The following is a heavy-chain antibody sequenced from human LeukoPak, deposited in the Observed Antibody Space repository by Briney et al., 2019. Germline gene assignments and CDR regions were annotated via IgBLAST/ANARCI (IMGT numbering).Heavy chain of an antibody. CDR2: ISGSGGST. CDR1: GFTVSSYA. J-gene: IGHJ4*02. CDR3: AKDVRVGEYYGSGTYLDY. Sequence: GGSLRLSCAASGFTVSSYAMSWVRQAPGKGLEWVSVISGSGGSTYYADSVKGRFTISRDNSKNTLYLQMNSLRAEDTAVYYCAKDVRVGEYYGSGTYLDYWGQGTLVTVSS. V-gene: IGHV3-23*01. D-gene: IGHD3-10*01.